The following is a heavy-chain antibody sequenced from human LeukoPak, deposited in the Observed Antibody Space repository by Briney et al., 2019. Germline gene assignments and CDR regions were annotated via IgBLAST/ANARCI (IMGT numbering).Heavy chain of an antibody. D-gene: IGHD3-9*01. CDR3: ARHRGSIFEGYMDV. Sequence: HSGTSLRLSCAASGFTLGYHGMHWVRQAPGKGPEWVAIIFSNGVNTYYADSLRGRSTISRDTSKNTLFLEMESLRTEDTAVYYCARHRGSIFEGYMDVWGKGTTVTVSS. CDR1: GFTLGYHG. J-gene: IGHJ6*03. CDR2: IFSNGVNT. V-gene: IGHV3-33*01.